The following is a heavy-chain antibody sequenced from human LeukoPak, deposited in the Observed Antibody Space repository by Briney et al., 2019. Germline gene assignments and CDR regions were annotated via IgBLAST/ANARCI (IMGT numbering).Heavy chain of an antibody. CDR1: GYTFTSYG. Sequence: ASVKVSCKASGYTFTSYGIIWVRQAPGQGLEWMGWISAYNGNTNYAQKLQGRVTMTTDTSTSTAYMELRNLRSDDTAVYYCARDRPWPVATPGGYNWFDPWGQGTLVTVSS. CDR2: ISAYNGNT. V-gene: IGHV1-18*01. D-gene: IGHD4-23*01. J-gene: IGHJ5*02. CDR3: ARDRPWPVATPGGYNWFDP.